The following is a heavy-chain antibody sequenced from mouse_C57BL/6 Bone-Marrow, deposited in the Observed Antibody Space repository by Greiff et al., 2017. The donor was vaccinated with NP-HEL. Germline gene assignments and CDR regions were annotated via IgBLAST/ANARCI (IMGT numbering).Heavy chain of an antibody. Sequence: QVQLQQSGPGLVQPSQSLSIPCTVSGFSLTSYGVHWVRQSPGKGLEWLGVIWRGGSTDYNAAFMSRLSITKDNSKSQVFFKMNSLQADDTAIYXCAKNRLLDWYFDVWGTGTTVTVSS. J-gene: IGHJ1*03. D-gene: IGHD1-1*01. V-gene: IGHV2-5*01. CDR1: GFSLTSYG. CDR2: IWRGGST. CDR3: AKNRLLDWYFDV.